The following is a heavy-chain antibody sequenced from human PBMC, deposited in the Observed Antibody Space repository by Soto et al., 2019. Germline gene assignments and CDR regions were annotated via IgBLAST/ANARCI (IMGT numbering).Heavy chain of an antibody. CDR3: ARDRDGILTGYLDY. Sequence: GGSLRLSCAASGFPFTNYAMHWGRRSPGKGLEWVAVMSYDGSQKYYTDSVKGRFTISRDNSKNTLYLQMDSLRAEDTAVYYCARDRDGILTGYLDYWGQGTLVTVSS. J-gene: IGHJ4*02. CDR1: GFPFTNYA. CDR2: MSYDGSQK. V-gene: IGHV3-30-3*01. D-gene: IGHD3-9*01.